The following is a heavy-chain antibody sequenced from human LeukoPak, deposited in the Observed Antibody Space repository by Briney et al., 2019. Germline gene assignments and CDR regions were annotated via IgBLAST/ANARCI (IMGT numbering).Heavy chain of an antibody. CDR2: INAGNGNT. V-gene: IGHV1-3*01. CDR1: GYTFTSYA. CDR3: ARDLGESTFDY. Sequence: GASVKVSCKASGYTFTSYAMHWVRQAPGQGLEWMGWINAGNGNTKYSQKFRGRVTITRDTSASTAYMELSSLRSEDTAVYYCARDLGESTFDYWGQGTLVTVSS. D-gene: IGHD3-16*01. J-gene: IGHJ4*02.